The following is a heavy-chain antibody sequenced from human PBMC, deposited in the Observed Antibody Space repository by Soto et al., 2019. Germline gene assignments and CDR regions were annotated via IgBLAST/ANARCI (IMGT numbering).Heavy chain of an antibody. V-gene: IGHV3-23*01. CDR2: ISGGGNDR. J-gene: IGHJ4*02. CDR3: ARSLFMVAPDSEPFDY. Sequence: GASVKVSCAASGFPFSSYAMSWVRQTPEGGLEWVAAISGGGNDRYYADFVQGRFTFSRDNSRNILYLHMNSLRADDTAMYFCARSLFMVAPDSEPFDYWGQGTLVTVSS. D-gene: IGHD3-22*01. CDR1: GFPFSSYA.